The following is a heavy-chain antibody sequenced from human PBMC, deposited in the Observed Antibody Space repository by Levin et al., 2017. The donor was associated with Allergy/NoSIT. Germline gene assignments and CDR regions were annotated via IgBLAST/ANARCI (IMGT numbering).Heavy chain of an antibody. CDR2: IRQDGSEK. CDR3: ANHLGEI. V-gene: IGHV3-7*05. J-gene: IGHJ3*02. Sequence: ASVKVSCVASGVTFNKYWMGWVRQAPGKGLEWVANIRQDGSEKYYVDSVEGRFTISRDNTKNSLYLQMNTLRVEDTAIYYCANHLGEIWGQGAMVTVSS. CDR1: GVTFNKYW. D-gene: IGHD3-16*01.